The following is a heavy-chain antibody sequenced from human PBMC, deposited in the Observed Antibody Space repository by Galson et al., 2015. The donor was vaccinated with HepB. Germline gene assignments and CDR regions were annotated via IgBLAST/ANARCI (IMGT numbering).Heavy chain of an antibody. CDR1: GFTFSSYA. J-gene: IGHJ4*02. Sequence: SLRLSCAASGFTFSSYAMHWVRQAPGKGLEYVSAISSNGGSTYYADSVKGRFTISRDNSKNTLYLQMGSLRAEDMAVYYCARSRDGDYVLDYWGQGTLVTVPS. CDR3: ARSRDGDYVLDY. CDR2: ISSNGGST. D-gene: IGHD4-17*01. V-gene: IGHV3-64*02.